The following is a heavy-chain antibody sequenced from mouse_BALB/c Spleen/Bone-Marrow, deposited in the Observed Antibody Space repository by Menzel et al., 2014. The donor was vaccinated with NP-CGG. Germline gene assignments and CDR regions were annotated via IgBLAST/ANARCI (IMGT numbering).Heavy chain of an antibody. V-gene: IGHV1-14*01. Sequence: VQLKESGPELVKPGASVKMSCKASGYTFSAYVMHWVQQKPGQGLEWIGYINPYNDGTRYNEKFKGKATLTSDKSSSTAYMELSSLTSEDSAVYYCAREGGLRRGDYYAMDYWGQGTPVTVSS. J-gene: IGHJ4*01. CDR2: INPYNDGT. D-gene: IGHD2-4*01. CDR3: AREGGLRRGDYYAMDY. CDR1: GYTFSAYV.